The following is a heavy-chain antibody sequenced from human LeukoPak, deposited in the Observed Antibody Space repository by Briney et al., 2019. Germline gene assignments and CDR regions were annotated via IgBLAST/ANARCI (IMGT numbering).Heavy chain of an antibody. CDR1: GYTFTSYY. CDR2: INPFVGST. CDR3: AREYCSSTSCYEGKNNNYYMDV. D-gene: IGHD2-2*01. Sequence: ASVKVSCKPSGYTFTSYYVHWVRQSPGQGLEWMGGINPFVGSTGYAQKFQGRVTMTRDTSTSTVYRELSSLRSADPAVYYCAREYCSSTSCYEGKNNNYYMDVWGKGTTATASS. V-gene: IGHV1-46*01. J-gene: IGHJ6*03.